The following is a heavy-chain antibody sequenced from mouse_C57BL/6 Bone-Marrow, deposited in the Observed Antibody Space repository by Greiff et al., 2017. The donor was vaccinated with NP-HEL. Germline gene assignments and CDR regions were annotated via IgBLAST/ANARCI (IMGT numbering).Heavy chain of an antibody. J-gene: IGHJ4*01. D-gene: IGHD2-5*01. CDR3: ARERIIVTRDY. V-gene: IGHV5-4*01. CDR1: GFTFSSYA. CDR2: ISDGGSYT. Sequence: EVQLVESGGGLVKPGGSLKLSCAASGFTFSSYAMSWVRQTPEKRLEWVATISDGGSYTYYPDNVKGRFTISRDNAKNNLYLQMSHLKSEDTAMYYCARERIIVTRDYGGQGTSVTVSS.